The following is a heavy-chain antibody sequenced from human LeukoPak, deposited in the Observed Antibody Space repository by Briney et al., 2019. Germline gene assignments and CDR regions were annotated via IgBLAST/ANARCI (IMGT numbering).Heavy chain of an antibody. J-gene: IGHJ4*02. V-gene: IGHV4-34*01. CDR2: INHSGST. CDR1: GGSLSGYY. Sequence: SETLSLTCAVYGGSLSGYYWSWIRQPPGKGLEWIGEINHSGSTNYNPSLKSRVTISVDTSKNQFSLKLSSVTAADTAVYYCARGLGYSGYEYDYWGQGTLVTVSS. D-gene: IGHD5-12*01. CDR3: ARGLGYSGYEYDY.